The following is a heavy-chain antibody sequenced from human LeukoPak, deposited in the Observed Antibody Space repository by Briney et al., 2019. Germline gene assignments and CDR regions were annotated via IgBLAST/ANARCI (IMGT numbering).Heavy chain of an antibody. V-gene: IGHV3-23*01. Sequence: PGGSLRLSCAASGFTFSSYAMSWVRQAPGKGLEWVSAISGSGGSTYYADSVKGRFTISRDNSKNTLYLQMNSLRAEDTAVYYCAKEGSMIVVDPHWFDPWGQGTLVTVSS. J-gene: IGHJ5*02. CDR3: AKEGSMIVVDPHWFDP. CDR2: ISGSGGST. D-gene: IGHD3-22*01. CDR1: GFTFSSYA.